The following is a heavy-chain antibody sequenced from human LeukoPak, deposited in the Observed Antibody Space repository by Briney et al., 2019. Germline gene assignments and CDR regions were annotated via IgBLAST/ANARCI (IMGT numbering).Heavy chain of an antibody. CDR3: ARGGRYCSGSSCYTWFDP. D-gene: IGHD2-15*01. CDR2: ISSTASTI. V-gene: IGHV3-48*03. CDR1: GFTFSPCE. J-gene: IGHJ5*02. Sequence: GGSLRLSCAASGFTFSPCEMNWVRQAPGKGLDWVSYISSTASTIYYADSVRGRFTISRDNAKNSLYLQMNSLRAEDTAVYYCARGGRYCSGSSCYTWFDPWGQGTLVTVSS.